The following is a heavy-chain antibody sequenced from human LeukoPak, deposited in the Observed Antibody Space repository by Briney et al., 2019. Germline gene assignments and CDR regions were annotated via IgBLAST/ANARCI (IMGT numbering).Heavy chain of an antibody. V-gene: IGHV3-11*01. CDR2: ISSSGSNI. CDR3: AREYSSSSSLLIDL. D-gene: IGHD6-6*01. CDR1: GFTFSDFY. J-gene: IGHJ5*02. Sequence: PGGSLRLSCAASGFTFSDFYMSWIRQAPGKGLEWVSYISSSGSNIYYADSVKGRFTISRDNAKNSLYLQMNSLRAEDTAVYYCAREYSSSSSLLIDLWGQGTLVTVSS.